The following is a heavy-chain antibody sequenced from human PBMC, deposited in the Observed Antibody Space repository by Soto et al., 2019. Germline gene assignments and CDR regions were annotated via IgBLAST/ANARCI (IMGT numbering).Heavy chain of an antibody. V-gene: IGHV4-34*01. CDR1: GGSFSGYY. CDR2: INHSGST. J-gene: IGHJ5*02. D-gene: IGHD3-10*01. Sequence: PLETLSLTCAVYGGSFSGYYWSWIRQPPGKGLEWIGEINHSGSTNYNPSLKSRVTISVDTSKNQFSLKLSSVTAADTAVYYCARKVRGVPRGWLDPWGQGTLVTFSS. CDR3: ARKVRGVPRGWLDP.